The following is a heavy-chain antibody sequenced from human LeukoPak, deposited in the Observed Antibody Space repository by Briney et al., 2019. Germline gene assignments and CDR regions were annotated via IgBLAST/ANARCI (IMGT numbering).Heavy chain of an antibody. V-gene: IGHV4-59*01. Sequence: PSETLSLTCTVSGGSISSYYWSWIRQPPGKGLEWIGYIYYSGGTNYNPSLKSRVTISVDTSKNQFSLKLSSVTAADTAVYYCARVPSIAVAGTWFDYWGQGTLVTVSS. D-gene: IGHD6-19*01. J-gene: IGHJ4*02. CDR3: ARVPSIAVAGTWFDY. CDR2: IYYSGGT. CDR1: GGSISSYY.